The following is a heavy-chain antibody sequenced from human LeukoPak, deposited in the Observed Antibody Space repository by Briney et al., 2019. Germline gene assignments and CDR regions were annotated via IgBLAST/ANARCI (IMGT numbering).Heavy chain of an antibody. CDR1: GGSISSYY. Sequence: NPSETLSLTCTVSGGSISSYYRSWIRQPPGKGLEWIGYIYYSGSTNYNPSLKSRVTISVDTSKNQFSLKLSSVTAADTAVYYCARTRGYCSGGSCYSLDYWGQGTLVTVSS. CDR3: ARTRGYCSGGSCYSLDY. J-gene: IGHJ4*02. D-gene: IGHD2-15*01. V-gene: IGHV4-59*01. CDR2: IYYSGST.